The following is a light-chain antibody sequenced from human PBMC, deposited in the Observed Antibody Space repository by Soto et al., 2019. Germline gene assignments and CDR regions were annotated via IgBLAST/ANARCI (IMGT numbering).Light chain of an antibody. V-gene: IGLV2-14*01. CDR3: SSYKSSSPYV. Sequence: QSVLTQPASVSGSPGQSITISCTGTSSDVGGYNYVSWYQQHPGKAPKLMIYEVSNRPSGVSNRFSGSKSGNTASLTISGLQAEDEADYYCSSYKSSSPYVFGTGTKATVL. CDR2: EVS. CDR1: SSDVGGYNY. J-gene: IGLJ1*01.